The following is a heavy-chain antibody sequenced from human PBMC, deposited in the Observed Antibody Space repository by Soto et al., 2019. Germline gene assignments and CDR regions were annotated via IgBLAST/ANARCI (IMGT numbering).Heavy chain of an antibody. V-gene: IGHV1-18*04. Sequence: SVKVTCKASGYTFTSYGISWVRQAPGQGLEWMGWISAYNGNTNYAQKLQGRVTMTTDTSTSTAYMELRSLRSDDTAVYYCARDSQQITMVRGVVFDPWGQGTLVTVSS. D-gene: IGHD3-10*01. CDR2: ISAYNGNT. CDR1: GYTFTSYG. J-gene: IGHJ5*02. CDR3: ARDSQQITMVRGVVFDP.